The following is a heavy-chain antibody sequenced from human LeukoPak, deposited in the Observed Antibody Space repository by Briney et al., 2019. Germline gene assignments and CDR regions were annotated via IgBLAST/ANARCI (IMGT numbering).Heavy chain of an antibody. D-gene: IGHD5-18*01. Sequence: SETLSLTCAVYGVSFSGYYWSWIRQPPGKGLEWIGEINHSGSTNYNPSLKSRVTISVDTSKNKFSLKLSSVTAADTAVYYCARDREYGYGYSPRVDFDYWGQGTLVTVSS. V-gene: IGHV4-34*01. CDR3: ARDREYGYGYSPRVDFDY. CDR2: INHSGST. J-gene: IGHJ4*02. CDR1: GVSFSGYY.